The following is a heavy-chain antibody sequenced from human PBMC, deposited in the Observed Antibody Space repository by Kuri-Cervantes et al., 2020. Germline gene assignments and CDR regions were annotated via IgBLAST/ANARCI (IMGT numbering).Heavy chain of an antibody. Sequence: GGSLRLSCKGSGYSFTSYWIGWVRQMPGKGLEWMGIIYPGDSDTRYSPSFQGQVTISADKSISTAYLQWSSLKASDTAMYYCARSAVGDHVDYWGQGTLVTVSS. D-gene: IGHD2-21*02. CDR1: GYSFTSYW. CDR2: IYPGDSDT. V-gene: IGHV5-51*01. J-gene: IGHJ4*02. CDR3: ARSAVGDHVDY.